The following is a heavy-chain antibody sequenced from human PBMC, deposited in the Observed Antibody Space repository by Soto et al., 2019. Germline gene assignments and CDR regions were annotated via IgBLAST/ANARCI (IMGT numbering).Heavy chain of an antibody. V-gene: IGHV2-5*02. CDR3: AHLVVVGITYYFDS. Sequence: QITLKESGPTLVKPTQTLTLTCTFSGFSLSTSGVGVGWIRQPPGKSLEWLTFIYWDDDKRNSPFLKSRLTITNDTSKNQVVLTMTNMDPVDTATYYCAHLVVVGITYYFDSWGQGTLGTVSS. D-gene: IGHD3-16*01. CDR1: GFSLSTSGVG. CDR2: IYWDDDK. J-gene: IGHJ4*02.